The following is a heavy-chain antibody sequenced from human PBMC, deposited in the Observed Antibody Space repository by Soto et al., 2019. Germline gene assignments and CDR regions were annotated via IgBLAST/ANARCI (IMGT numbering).Heavy chain of an antibody. CDR1: GFTFSRYP. CDR3: ARDHGYCSSPSCHFDY. D-gene: IGHD2-2*01. J-gene: IGHJ4*02. V-gene: IGHV3-30-3*01. Sequence: QVQLVESGGGVVQPGRSLRLSCAASGFTFSRYPMHWVRQAPGKGLEWVAAMSYDGSNKYYADSVKGRFTISGDNSKNTLYLQMNSLRPEGTAVYYCARDHGYCSSPSCHFDYWGPGTLVTVSS. CDR2: MSYDGSNK.